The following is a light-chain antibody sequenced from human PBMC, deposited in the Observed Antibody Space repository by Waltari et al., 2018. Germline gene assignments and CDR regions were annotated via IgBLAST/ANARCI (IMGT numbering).Light chain of an antibody. CDR3: AAWDDSLGANV. CDR2: NDN. Sequence: QSMLTQPPSASGTPGQRVTIPCSGSGSDIGSNNVLWYQQFPGPAPKLLISNDNQRPSGVPDRFSASKSGTSSSLAISGLQSEDEADYHCAAWDDSLGANVFGTGTRVTVL. J-gene: IGLJ1*01. CDR1: GSDIGSNN. V-gene: IGLV1-44*01.